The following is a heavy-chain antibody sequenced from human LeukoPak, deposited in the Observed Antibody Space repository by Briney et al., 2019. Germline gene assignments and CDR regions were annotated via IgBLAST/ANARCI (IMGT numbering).Heavy chain of an antibody. J-gene: IGHJ4*02. V-gene: IGHV1-18*01. Sequence: EASVKVSCMASGYTFTSYGISWVRQAPGQGLEWMGWISAYNGNTNYAQKLQGRVTMTTDTSTSTAYMELRSLRSDDTAVYYCARDRAHCSSTSCYPYYFDYWGQGTLVTVSS. CDR2: ISAYNGNT. CDR3: ARDRAHCSSTSCYPYYFDY. CDR1: GYTFTSYG. D-gene: IGHD2-2*01.